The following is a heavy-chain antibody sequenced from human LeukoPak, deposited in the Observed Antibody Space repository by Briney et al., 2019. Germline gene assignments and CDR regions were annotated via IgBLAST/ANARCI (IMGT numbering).Heavy chain of an antibody. J-gene: IGHJ5*02. CDR3: ARGVSYGSGSYIGDP. V-gene: IGHV3-66*01. Sequence: GGSLRLSCAASGFTFSSYSMNWVRQAPGKGLEWVSLIYSVGTTAYADSVKGRFTVSRDNSKNTLYLQMNSLRAEDTAVYYCARGVSYGSGSYIGDPWGQGTLVTVSS. CDR1: GFTFSSYS. CDR2: IYSVGTT. D-gene: IGHD3-10*01.